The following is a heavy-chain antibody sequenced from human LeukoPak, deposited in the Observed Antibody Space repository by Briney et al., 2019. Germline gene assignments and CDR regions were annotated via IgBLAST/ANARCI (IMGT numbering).Heavy chain of an antibody. D-gene: IGHD2-2*01. J-gene: IGHJ6*02. CDR1: GGTFSSYA. CDR2: IIPIFGTA. Sequence: SVKVSCTVSGGTFSSYAISWVRQATGQGLEWMGGIIPIFGTANYAQKFQGRVTITADESTSTAYMELSSLRSEDTAVYYCATSVRYCSSTSCYYYYGMDVWGQGTTVTVS. CDR3: ATSVRYCSSTSCYYYYGMDV. V-gene: IGHV1-69*13.